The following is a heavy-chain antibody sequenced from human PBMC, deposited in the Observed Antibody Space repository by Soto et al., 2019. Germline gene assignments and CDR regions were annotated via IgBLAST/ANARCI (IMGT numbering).Heavy chain of an antibody. CDR1: SDSIAGENW. CDR3: ARVFSSGSGWMYYFDF. J-gene: IGHJ4*02. Sequence: QVQLQESGPGLVKPSETLSLTCTVSSDSIAGENWWSWVRQPPGMGLEWIGEIFHTGGTNYNPSLKGRVTMEVDKSKNQFSLNLISAPAADTAVYYCARVFSSGSGWMYYFDFWGQGTLVSVSS. D-gene: IGHD6-25*01. V-gene: IGHV4-4*02. CDR2: IFHTGGT.